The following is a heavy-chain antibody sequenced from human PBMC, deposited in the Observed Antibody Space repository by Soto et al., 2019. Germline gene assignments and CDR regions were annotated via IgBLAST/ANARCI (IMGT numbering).Heavy chain of an antibody. CDR3: AHRVLRTVFGLVTTTAIYFDF. CDR2: IYWDDDK. CDR1: GFSLTTSGVG. J-gene: IGHJ4*02. Sequence: QITLNESGPTVVRPTETLTLPCRFSGFSLTTSGVGVGWIRQSPGKAPEWLALIYWDDDKRYSASLKSRLTSTKDTSKNQVVLTVSDLDPTDTATYYCAHRVLRTVFGLVTTTAIYFDFWGQGTPVAVSS. V-gene: IGHV2-5*02. D-gene: IGHD3-3*01.